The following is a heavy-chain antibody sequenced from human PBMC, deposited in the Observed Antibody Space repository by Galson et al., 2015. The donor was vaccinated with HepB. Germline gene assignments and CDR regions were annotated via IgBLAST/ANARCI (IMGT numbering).Heavy chain of an antibody. Sequence: SVKVSCKASGYTFTSYYMHWVRQAPGQGLEWMGIINPSGGSTSYAQKFQGRVTMTRDTSTSTVYMVLSSLRSEDTAVYYCARERFMGYDFWSGCGDWGQGTLVTVSS. CDR2: INPSGGST. D-gene: IGHD3-3*01. CDR1: GYTFTSYY. V-gene: IGHV1-46*01. J-gene: IGHJ4*02. CDR3: ARERFMGYDFWSGCGD.